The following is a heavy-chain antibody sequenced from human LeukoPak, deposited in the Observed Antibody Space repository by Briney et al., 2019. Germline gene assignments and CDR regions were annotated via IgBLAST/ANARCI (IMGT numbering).Heavy chain of an antibody. V-gene: IGHV1-46*01. CDR1: GYTFTIYY. J-gene: IGHJ4*02. Sequence: ASVKVSCKASGYTFTIYYMHWVRQAPGQGLEWMGIINPSGGSTSYAQKFQGRVTMTRDTSTSTVYMELSSLRSEVTAVYYCARREPLWFSIDYWGQGTLVTVSS. CDR3: ARREPLWFSIDY. CDR2: INPSGGST. D-gene: IGHD3-10*01.